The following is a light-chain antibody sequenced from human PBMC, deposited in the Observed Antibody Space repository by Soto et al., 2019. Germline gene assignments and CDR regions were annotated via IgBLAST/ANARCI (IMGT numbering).Light chain of an antibody. J-gene: IGKJ5*01. Sequence: EIVFTQSPATLSLSPCERATISCRASQSVSSYLAWYQQKPGQAPRLLIFDASNRATGIPARFSGSGSGTDFTLTISSLEPEDFAVYYCQHRSIWPVSFGQGTRLEI. V-gene: IGKV3-11*01. CDR2: DAS. CDR1: QSVSSY. CDR3: QHRSIWPVS.